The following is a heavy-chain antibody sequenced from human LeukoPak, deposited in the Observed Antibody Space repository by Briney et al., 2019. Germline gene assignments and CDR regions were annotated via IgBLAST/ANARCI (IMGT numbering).Heavy chain of an antibody. D-gene: IGHD3-3*01. CDR2: IYHSGST. Sequence: SETLSLTCAVSGYSISSDYYWGWIRQPPGKGLEWIGTIYHSGSTYYNPSLKSRVTISVDTSKNQFSLKLSSVTAADTAVYYCARLYYEFWSGYSTNSWFDPWGQGTLVTVSS. CDR1: GYSISSDYY. J-gene: IGHJ5*02. V-gene: IGHV4-38-2*01. CDR3: ARLYYEFWSGYSTNSWFDP.